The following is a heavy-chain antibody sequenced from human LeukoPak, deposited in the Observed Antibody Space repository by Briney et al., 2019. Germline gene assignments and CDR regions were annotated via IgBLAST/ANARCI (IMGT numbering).Heavy chain of an antibody. V-gene: IGHV4-61*02. D-gene: IGHD3-10*01. CDR2: MYTSGST. CDR1: GGSISSGSYY. J-gene: IGHJ6*03. CDR3: ARYGISSEDYHMDV. Sequence: PSETLSLTCIVSGGSISSGSYYWSWIRQPAGKGLEWIGRMYTSGSTNYNPSLKSRVTISVDTSKNQFSLKLSSVTAADTAVYFCARYGISSEDYHMDVWGKGTTVTVSS.